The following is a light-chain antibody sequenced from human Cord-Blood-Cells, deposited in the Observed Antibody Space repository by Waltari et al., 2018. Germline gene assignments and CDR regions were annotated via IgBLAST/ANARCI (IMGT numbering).Light chain of an antibody. J-gene: IGKJ1*01. V-gene: IGKV3-15*01. CDR3: QQYNNWPPGT. CDR2: GAS. Sequence: EIVMTQSPAPLSVSQGERATLSCRASQSVSSNLAWYQQKPGQAPRLLIYGASTRATGIPARFSGSGSGTEFTLTISSLQSEDFAVYCCQQYNNWPPGTFGQGTKVEIK. CDR1: QSVSSN.